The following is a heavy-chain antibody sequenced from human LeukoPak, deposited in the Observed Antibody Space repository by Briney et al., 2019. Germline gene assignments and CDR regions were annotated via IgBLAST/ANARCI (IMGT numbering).Heavy chain of an antibody. J-gene: IGHJ6*03. D-gene: IGHD1-14*01. V-gene: IGHV1-2*02. Sequence: ASVKVSCKGSAYTFTDYYIHWVRQAPGQGLEWMGWINPNTGDTHYAQKILGRVTMTRDTSVSTAYMELSRLTSDDTAVYYCARVTNYYYMDVWGKGTTVTVS. CDR1: AYTFTDYY. CDR3: ARVTNYYYMDV. CDR2: INPNTGDT.